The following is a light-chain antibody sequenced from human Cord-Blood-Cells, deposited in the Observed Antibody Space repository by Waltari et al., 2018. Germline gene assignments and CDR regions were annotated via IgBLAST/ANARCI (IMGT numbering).Light chain of an antibody. CDR2: GVS. V-gene: IGLV2-14*01. J-gene: IGLJ2*01. Sequence: QSALTQPASVSGSPGQSITISCTGTSSDVGGYNYVSWYQQHPCKAPKLMIYGVSKPASGVSYPFPGLQSGNTASLTISGLQAEDEADYYCSSYTSSSTVVFGGGTKLTVL. CDR3: SSYTSSSTVV. CDR1: SSDVGGYNY.